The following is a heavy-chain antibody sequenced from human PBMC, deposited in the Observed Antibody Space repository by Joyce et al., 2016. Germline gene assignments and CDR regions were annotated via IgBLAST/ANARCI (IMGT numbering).Heavy chain of an antibody. CDR3: GSLPMEAYYDFWSGYEWFDP. D-gene: IGHD3-3*01. Sequence: QVQLQQWGAGLLKPSETLSLTCAVYGGSFSGYYWTWIRQPPGKGLEWIGEINHSGSTNHNPPRKSRVTRAVDTSKNQFPLKLSSVTAADTAVYYCGSLPMEAYYDFWSGYEWFDPWGQGTLVTVSS. V-gene: IGHV4-34*01. CDR1: GGSFSGYY. CDR2: INHSGST. J-gene: IGHJ5*02.